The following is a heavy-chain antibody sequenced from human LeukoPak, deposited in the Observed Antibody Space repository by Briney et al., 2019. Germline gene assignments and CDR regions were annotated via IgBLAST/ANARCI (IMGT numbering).Heavy chain of an antibody. CDR2: ISSSSSYI. CDR3: ARDAERGYSYGYRLYLSPMDV. D-gene: IGHD5-18*01. J-gene: IGHJ6*03. Sequence: GGSLRLSCAASGFTFSSYSMNWVRQAPGKGLEWVSSISSSSSYIYYADSVKGRFTISRDNAKNSLYLQMNSLRAEDTAVYYCARDAERGYSYGYRLYLSPMDVWGKGTTVTVSS. CDR1: GFTFSSYS. V-gene: IGHV3-21*01.